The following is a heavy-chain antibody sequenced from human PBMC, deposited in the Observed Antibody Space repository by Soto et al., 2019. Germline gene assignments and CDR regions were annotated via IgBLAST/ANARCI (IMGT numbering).Heavy chain of an antibody. J-gene: IGHJ6*02. Sequence: PVGSLRLSCAASGFTFSSYGMHWVRQAPGKGLEWVAVISYDGSNKYYADSVKGRFTISRDNSKNTLYLQMNSLRAEDTAVYYCAKCESDYYYGMDVWGQGPTVTVSS. CDR3: AKCESDYYYGMDV. CDR1: GFTFSSYG. CDR2: ISYDGSNK. V-gene: IGHV3-30*18.